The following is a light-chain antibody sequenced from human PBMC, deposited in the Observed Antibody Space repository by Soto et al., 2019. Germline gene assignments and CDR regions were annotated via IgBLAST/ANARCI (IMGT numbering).Light chain of an antibody. CDR1: QNINKN. CDR2: EAS. V-gene: IGKV1-39*01. Sequence: IQMTQSPSSLSAFVGDSVTISCRASQNINKNLNWYQQKSGKAPSLLMYEASTLQSGVPSRFSGSGSGTDFTLAITNLQPDDFATYYCQQSFHTPYTFGQGTKLEI. J-gene: IGKJ2*01. CDR3: QQSFHTPYT.